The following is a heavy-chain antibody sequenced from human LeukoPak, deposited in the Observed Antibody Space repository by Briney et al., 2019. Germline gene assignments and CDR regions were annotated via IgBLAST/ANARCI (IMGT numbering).Heavy chain of an antibody. J-gene: IGHJ4*02. CDR1: GFTYSSYW. D-gene: IGHD3-16*02. CDR2: IKQDGSEK. Sequence: GGSLRLSCAAFGFTYSSYWMSWVRQAPGKGLEWVANIKQDGSEKYYVDSVKGRFTISRDNAKNSLYLQMNSLRVEDTAVYYCARECFDYVWGSHRKEGTGFDYWGQGTLVTVSS. V-gene: IGHV3-7*01. CDR3: ARECFDYVWGSHRKEGTGFDY.